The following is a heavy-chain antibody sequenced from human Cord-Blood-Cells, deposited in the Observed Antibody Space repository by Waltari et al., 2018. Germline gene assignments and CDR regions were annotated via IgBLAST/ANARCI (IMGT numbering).Heavy chain of an antibody. D-gene: IGHD4-17*01. CDR3: ASHGDYSYSHDY. Sequence: QVQLVESGGGVVQPGRSLRLSCAATGFTFSSYGMHSVRQAPGKGLGGVAVISYDGSNKYYADSVKGRFTISRDNSKNTLYLQMNSLRAEDTAVYYCASHGDYSYSHDYWGQGTLVTVSS. CDR2: ISYDGSNK. CDR1: GFTFSSYG. V-gene: IGHV3-30*03. J-gene: IGHJ4*02.